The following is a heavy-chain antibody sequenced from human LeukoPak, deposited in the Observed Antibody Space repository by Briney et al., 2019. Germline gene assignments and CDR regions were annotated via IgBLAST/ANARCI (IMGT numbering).Heavy chain of an antibody. CDR2: MDPNSGNT. V-gene: IGHV1-8*01. J-gene: IGHJ3*02. Sequence: ASVKVSCKASGYTFTSYDINWVRQATGQGLEWMGWMDPNSGNTGYAQKFQGRVTMTRNTSISTAYMELSSLRSEDTAVYYCATHSSRWYDHDAFDIWGQGTMVTVSS. CDR3: ATHSSRWYDHDAFDI. CDR1: GYTFTSYD. D-gene: IGHD6-19*01.